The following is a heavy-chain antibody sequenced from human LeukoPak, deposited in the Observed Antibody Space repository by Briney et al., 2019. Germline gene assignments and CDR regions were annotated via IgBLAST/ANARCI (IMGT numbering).Heavy chain of an antibody. Sequence: GGSLRLSCAASGFTFSSYEMNWVRQAPGKGLEWVSYISRTGNTMYYADSVKGRFTISRDNAKNSLYLQMNSLRAEDTAVYYCARTYYFGSGSHYFDYWGQGTLVTVSS. J-gene: IGHJ4*02. CDR3: ARTYYFGSGSHYFDY. CDR1: GFTFSSYE. V-gene: IGHV3-48*03. CDR2: ISRTGNTM. D-gene: IGHD3-10*01.